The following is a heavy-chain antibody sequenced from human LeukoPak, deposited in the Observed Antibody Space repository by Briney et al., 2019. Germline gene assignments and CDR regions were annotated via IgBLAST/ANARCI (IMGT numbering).Heavy chain of an antibody. V-gene: IGHV3-30*02. D-gene: IGHD3-3*01. CDR3: AKDLSGYGDAFDI. J-gene: IGHJ3*02. Sequence: PGGSLRLACAASGFTFSSYGMHWVRQAPGKGLEWVAFIRYDGSNKYYADSVKGRFTISRDNSKNTLYLQMNSLRAEDTAVYYCAKDLSGYGDAFDIWGQGTMVTVSS. CDR1: GFTFSSYG. CDR2: IRYDGSNK.